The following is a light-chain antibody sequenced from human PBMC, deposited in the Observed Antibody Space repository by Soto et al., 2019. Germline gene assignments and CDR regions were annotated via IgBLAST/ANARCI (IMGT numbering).Light chain of an antibody. J-gene: IGKJ5*01. CDR2: GAS. CDR1: QGISSF. V-gene: IGKV1-27*01. CDR3: QKYSSVIT. Sequence: DIQMTQSPSSLSASVGDRVTITCRASQGISSFVAWYQQKPGKVPRRLISGASTLQSGVPSLFSGRGSGTDFTLTITSLQPEDVATYYCQKYSSVITFGQGTRLEI.